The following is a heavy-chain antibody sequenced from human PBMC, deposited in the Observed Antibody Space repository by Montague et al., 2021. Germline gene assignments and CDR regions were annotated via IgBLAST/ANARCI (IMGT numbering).Heavy chain of an antibody. D-gene: IGHD5-18*01. Sequence: SLRLSCAASGFSFSSLWMHWVRQAPGKGLVWVSQITSDGSDTNYADSVKGRFTISRDNAKSTLYLQMNSLRDEDTAVYYCVRDRLTAWFDSWGQGTLVTVSS. J-gene: IGHJ5*01. CDR1: GFSFSSLW. CDR2: ITSDGSDT. V-gene: IGHV3-74*01. CDR3: VRDRLTAWFDS.